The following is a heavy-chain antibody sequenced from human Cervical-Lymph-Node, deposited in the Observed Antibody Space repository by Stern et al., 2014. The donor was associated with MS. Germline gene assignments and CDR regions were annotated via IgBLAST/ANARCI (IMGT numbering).Heavy chain of an antibody. Sequence: VQLLQSGAEVKKPGSSVRVSCKASGGTLSSYAISWVRQAPGQGLEWMGGLLPMFGTANYAQKFQGRVTITADKSTNTAHMHLISLTSDDTAVYYCARDRVTGWFDPWGQGTLVTVSS. CDR3: ARDRVTGWFDP. J-gene: IGHJ5*02. CDR2: LLPMFGTA. V-gene: IGHV1-69*06. CDR1: GGTLSSYA. D-gene: IGHD3-10*01.